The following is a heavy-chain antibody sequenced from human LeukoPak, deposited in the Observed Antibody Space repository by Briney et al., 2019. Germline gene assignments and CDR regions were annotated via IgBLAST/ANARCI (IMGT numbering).Heavy chain of an antibody. CDR1: GFTFSSYW. CDR2: VNSDGSSR. Sequence: GGSLRLSCAASGFTFSSYWMHWVRQAPGKGLVWVSRVNSDGSSRTYADSVKGRFTISRDNAKNTLYLQMNSLRAEDTAVYYCARGFRNFDIWGQGTMVTVSS. D-gene: IGHD3-3*01. CDR3: ARGFRNFDI. V-gene: IGHV3-74*01. J-gene: IGHJ3*02.